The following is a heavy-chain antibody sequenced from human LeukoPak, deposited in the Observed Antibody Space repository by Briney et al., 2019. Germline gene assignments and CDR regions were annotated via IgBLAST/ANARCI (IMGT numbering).Heavy chain of an antibody. D-gene: IGHD3-22*01. CDR3: AGDRGYYYDSSGSIDY. CDR1: GGSISSGGYY. CDR2: IYYGGST. Sequence: SETLSLTCTVSGGSISSGGYYWSWIRQHPGKGLEWIGYIYYGGSTYYNPSLKSRVTISVDTSKNQFSLKLSSVTAADTAVYYCAGDRGYYYDSSGSIDYWGQGTLVTVSS. J-gene: IGHJ4*02. V-gene: IGHV4-31*03.